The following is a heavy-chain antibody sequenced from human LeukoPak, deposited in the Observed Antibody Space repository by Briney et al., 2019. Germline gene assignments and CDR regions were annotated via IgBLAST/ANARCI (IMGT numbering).Heavy chain of an antibody. D-gene: IGHD6-19*01. J-gene: IGHJ4*02. V-gene: IGHV1-8*01. Sequence: ASVKLSCNASGYYFSRYYINWVRLAPGQGREWMGWMNPNNGDTDYAQNFQGRVTMTRDTSMSTAYMELSSLRSEDTALYYCARGRIRYDDYSSGWFVFFEFWGQGSLVTVSS. CDR1: GYYFSRYY. CDR2: MNPNNGDT. CDR3: ARGRIRYDDYSSGWFVFFEF.